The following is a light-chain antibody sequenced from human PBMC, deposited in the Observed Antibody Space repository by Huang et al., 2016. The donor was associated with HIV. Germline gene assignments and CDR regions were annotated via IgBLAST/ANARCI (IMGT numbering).Light chain of an antibody. CDR2: AAS. J-gene: IGKJ5*01. CDR3: QQYYTTPRYT. Sequence: DIQMTQSPSSLSASVGDRVTITCRASQDIRSSLAWYQQKPGKAPKLLLFAASRLESGVPSRFSGSGSGTDYTLTISSLQPEDFATYYCQQYYTTPRYTFGQGTRLAIK. V-gene: IGKV1-NL1*01. CDR1: QDIRSS.